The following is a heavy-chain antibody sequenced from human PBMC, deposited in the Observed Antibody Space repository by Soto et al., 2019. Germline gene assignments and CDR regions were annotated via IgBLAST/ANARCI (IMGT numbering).Heavy chain of an antibody. D-gene: IGHD4-17*01. V-gene: IGHV3-23*01. J-gene: IGHJ5*01. CDR1: GFTFSSYA. CDR3: AKDTRYADYVRWFDS. Sequence: EVHLLASGGGLVQPGGSLRLSCTASGFTFSSYAMTWVRQAPGRGLEGVSGITASGGRTYYADSVKGRFTISRDNSKSTLYLQMYSLRAEDTAVYYCAKDTRYADYVRWFDSWGQGTLVTVSS. CDR2: ITASGGRT.